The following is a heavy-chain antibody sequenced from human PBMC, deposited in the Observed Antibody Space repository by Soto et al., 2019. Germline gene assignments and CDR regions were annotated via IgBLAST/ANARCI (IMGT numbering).Heavy chain of an antibody. V-gene: IGHV1-46*01. CDR1: GYTFSNFY. CDR3: ARADYYGSSGYHLDY. CDR2: INPSGGST. D-gene: IGHD3-22*01. Sequence: QVQLVQSGAEVKKPGASVKVSCKASGYTFSNFYIHWVRQAPGQGLEWMGIINPSGGSTSYAQKFQGRVTMTRDTSTRTVYMELSSLRSEDTAVHYCARADYYGSSGYHLDYWGQRTLVTVSS. J-gene: IGHJ4*02.